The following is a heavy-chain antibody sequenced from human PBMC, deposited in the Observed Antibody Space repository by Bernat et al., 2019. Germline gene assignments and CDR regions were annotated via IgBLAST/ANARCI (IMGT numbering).Heavy chain of an antibody. CDR1: GFTFSSYG. Sequence: VQLVESGGGVVQPGRSLRLSCAASGFTFSSYGMHWVRQAPGKGLEWVSGVRDSSSATYYADSVKGRFTISRDNSKNTLYLQMNSLRADDTAVYYCAKSWGSGWYHFDHWGQGTLVTVSS. CDR3: AKSWGSGWYHFDH. D-gene: IGHD6-19*01. CDR2: VRDSSSAT. V-gene: IGHV3-23*04. J-gene: IGHJ4*02.